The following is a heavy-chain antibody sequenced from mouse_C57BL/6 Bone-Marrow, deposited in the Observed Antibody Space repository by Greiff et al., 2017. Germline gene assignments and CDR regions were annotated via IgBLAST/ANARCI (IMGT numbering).Heavy chain of an antibody. CDR3: EGGSY. Sequence: QVQLQQSGAELVKPGASVKISCKASGYAFRSYWMNWVNQRPGKGLEWIAPIFPGDGATYYNGKFKGKATLTADKASSTAYMQISSLSSEDSAVYFCEGGSYWGQGTLVTVSA. CDR2: IFPGDGAT. CDR1: GYAFRSYW. V-gene: IGHV1-80*01. J-gene: IGHJ3*01.